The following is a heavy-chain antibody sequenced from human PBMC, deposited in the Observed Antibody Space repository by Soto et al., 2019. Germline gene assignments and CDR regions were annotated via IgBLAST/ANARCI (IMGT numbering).Heavy chain of an antibody. CDR2: IIPIFGTE. CDR1: GGTFSSYA. J-gene: IGHJ5*02. V-gene: IGHV1-69*01. CDR3: ARVERGYYDSRGPTNWFDP. Sequence: QVQLVQSGAEVKKPGSSVKVSCKASGGTFSSYAISWVRQAPGQGLEWMGGIIPIFGTENYAQKFQGRATITADESTSTAYMELSSLRSEDTAVYYCARVERGYYDSRGPTNWFDPWGQGTLVTVSS. D-gene: IGHD3-22*01.